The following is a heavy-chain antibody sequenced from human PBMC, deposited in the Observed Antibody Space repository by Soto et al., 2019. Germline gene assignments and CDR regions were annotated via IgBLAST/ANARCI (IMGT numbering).Heavy chain of an antibody. J-gene: IGHJ4*02. V-gene: IGHV3-21*01. CDR1: GFTFSSYS. CDR3: AREGYRFNSSWYYFDY. Sequence: PGGSLRLSCAASGFTFSSYSMNWVRQAPGKGLEWVSSISSSSSYIYYADSVKGRFTISRDNAKNSLYLQMNSLRAEDTAVYYCAREGYRFNSSWYYFDYWGQGTLVTVSS. D-gene: IGHD6-13*01. CDR2: ISSSSSYI.